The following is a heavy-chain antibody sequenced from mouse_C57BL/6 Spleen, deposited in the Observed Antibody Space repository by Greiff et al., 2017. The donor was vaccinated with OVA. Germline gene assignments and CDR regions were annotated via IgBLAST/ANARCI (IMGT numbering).Heavy chain of an antibody. CDR1: GYSITSGYY. CDR2: ISYDGSN. Sequence: DVQLQESGPGLVKPSQSLSLTCSVTGYSITSGYYWNWIRQFPGNKLEWMGYISYDGSNNYNPSLKNRISITRDTSKNQFFLKLNSVTTEDTATYYCARDGGQLRLRGFDYWGQGTTLTVSS. CDR3: ARDGGQLRLRGFDY. V-gene: IGHV3-6*01. D-gene: IGHD3-2*02. J-gene: IGHJ2*01.